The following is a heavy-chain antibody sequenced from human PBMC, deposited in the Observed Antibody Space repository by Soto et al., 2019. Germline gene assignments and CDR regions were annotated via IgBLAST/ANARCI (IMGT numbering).Heavy chain of an antibody. CDR2: ISYDGSNK. CDR1: GFTFSSYG. CDR3: AKDPGATFGELDP. J-gene: IGHJ5*02. Sequence: PGGSLRLSCAASGFTFSSYGMHWVRQAPGKGLEWVAVISYDGSNKYYADSVKGRFTISRDNSKNTLYLQMNSLRAEDTAVYYCAKDPGATFGELDPWGQGTLVTVSS. V-gene: IGHV3-30*18. D-gene: IGHD3-10*01.